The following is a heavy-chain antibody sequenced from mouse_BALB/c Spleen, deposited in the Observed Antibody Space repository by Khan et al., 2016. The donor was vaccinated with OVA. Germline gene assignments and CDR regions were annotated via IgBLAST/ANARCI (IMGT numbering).Heavy chain of an antibody. CDR3: ARQPYYHYYIIDY. Sequence: QVQLKQSGPGLVAPSQSLSITCTISGFSLTNYGVHWVRQPPGKGLEWLVVIWRDGSPAYNSALNSRLSISKDNSKSQVFLHMHRLQTDDTDMYYYARQPYYHYYIIDYWGQGTSVTVSS. CDR1: GFSLTNYG. D-gene: IGHD2-10*01. CDR2: IWRDGSP. J-gene: IGHJ4*01. V-gene: IGHV2-6-1*01.